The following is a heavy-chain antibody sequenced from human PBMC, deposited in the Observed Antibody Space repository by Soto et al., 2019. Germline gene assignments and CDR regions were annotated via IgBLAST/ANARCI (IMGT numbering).Heavy chain of an antibody. D-gene: IGHD3-16*01. J-gene: IGHJ2*01. CDR1: GVTFKDYG. V-gene: IGHV3-30*03. Sequence: GGSLRLSCGAPGVTFKDYGMHWVRQAPGKGLEWVAVISYDGKQTYYADSVRGRFTISKDKSKRTLFLQMNSLRVDDTAVYYCARDGWGSNWYFDLWGRGTLVTVSS. CDR2: ISYDGKQT. CDR3: ARDGWGSNWYFDL.